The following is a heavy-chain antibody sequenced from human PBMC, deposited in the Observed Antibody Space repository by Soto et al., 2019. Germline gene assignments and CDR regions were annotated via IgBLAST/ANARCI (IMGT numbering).Heavy chain of an antibody. V-gene: IGHV3-21*01. CDR2: ISSSSSYI. CDR3: ARAYYYDSSGYHKFDY. D-gene: IGHD3-22*01. J-gene: IGHJ4*02. Sequence: PGGSLRLSCAASGFTFSSYSMNWVRQAPGKGLEWVSSISSSSSYIYYADSVKGRFTISRDNAKNSLYLQMNSLRAEDTAVYYCARAYYYDSSGYHKFDYWGQGTLVTVS. CDR1: GFTFSSYS.